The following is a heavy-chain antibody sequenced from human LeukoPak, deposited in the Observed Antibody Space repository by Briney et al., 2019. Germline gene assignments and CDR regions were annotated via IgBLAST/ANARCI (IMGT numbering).Heavy chain of an antibody. V-gene: IGHV3-73*01. CDR2: IRSKANSYAT. CDR1: GFTFGGSA. CDR3: IHYYGMDV. J-gene: IGHJ6*02. Sequence: GGSLRLSCAASGFTFGGSAVHWVRQASGKGLEWVGRIRSKANSYATAYAASVKGRFTISRDDSENTAYLQMTSLNTEDTAVYYCIHYYGMDVWGQGTTVIVSS.